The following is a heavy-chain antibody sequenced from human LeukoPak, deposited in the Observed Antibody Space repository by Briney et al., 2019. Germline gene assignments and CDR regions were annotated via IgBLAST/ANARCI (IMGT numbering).Heavy chain of an antibody. J-gene: IGHJ4*02. V-gene: IGHV3-30*02. CDR1: GFNFSSYG. Sequence: AGGSLRLSCAASGFNFSSYGMHWVRQAPGKGLEWVAFIRYDGSNKYYADSVKGRFTISRDNSKNTLYLQMNSLRAEDTAVYYCAKDIVVVGYYFDYWGQGTLVTVSS. CDR3: AKDIVVVGYYFDY. CDR2: IRYDGSNK. D-gene: IGHD2-21*01.